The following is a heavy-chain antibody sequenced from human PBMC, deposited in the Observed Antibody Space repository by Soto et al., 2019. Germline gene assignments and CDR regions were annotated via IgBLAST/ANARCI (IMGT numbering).Heavy chain of an antibody. Sequence: GESLKISCEGSGYPFNNYWIAWVRQMPGKGLEWMGIIYPDDSDTRYGPSFEGQVRISADKSITTAYLQWHSLKASDTAIYYCARHSRIHFDSTDYWGQGTLVTSPQ. J-gene: IGHJ4*02. CDR2: IYPDDSDT. V-gene: IGHV5-51*01. CDR1: GYPFNNYW. CDR3: ARHSRIHFDSTDY.